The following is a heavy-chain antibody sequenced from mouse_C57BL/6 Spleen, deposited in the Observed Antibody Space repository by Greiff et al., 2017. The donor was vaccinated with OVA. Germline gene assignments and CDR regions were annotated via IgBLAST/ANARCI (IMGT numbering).Heavy chain of an antibody. Sequence: EVNVVESGEGLVKPGGSLKLSCAASGFTFSSYAMSWVRQTPEKRLEWVAYISSGGDYIYYADTVKGRFTISRDNARNTLYLQMSSLKSEDTAMYYCTRDLQLLPHAMDYWGQGTSVTVSS. J-gene: IGHJ4*01. V-gene: IGHV5-9-1*02. D-gene: IGHD2-10*01. CDR3: TRDLQLLPHAMDY. CDR1: GFTFSSYA. CDR2: ISSGGDYI.